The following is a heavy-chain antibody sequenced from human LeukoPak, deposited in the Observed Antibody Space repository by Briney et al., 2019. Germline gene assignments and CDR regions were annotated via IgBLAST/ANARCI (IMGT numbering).Heavy chain of an antibody. CDR2: IRSDGSNK. CDR3: AQTGTYYYYYMDV. CDR1: GFTFSSYG. V-gene: IGHV3-30*02. J-gene: IGHJ6*03. Sequence: GGSLRLSCAASGFTFSSYGMHWVRQAPGKGLEWVAFIRSDGSNKYYADSVKGRFTISRDNSKNTLYLQMNSLRAEDTAVYYCAQTGTYYYYYMDVWGKGTTVTVSS. D-gene: IGHD7-27*01.